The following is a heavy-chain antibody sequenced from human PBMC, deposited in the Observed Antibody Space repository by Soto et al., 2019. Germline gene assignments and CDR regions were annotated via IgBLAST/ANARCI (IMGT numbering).Heavy chain of an antibody. Sequence: QVQRVQSGTEVKKPGASVKVSCKASGYRVTQYVIHWVRQAPGQRLEWMGWIGAGDGKTYYSQNFQGRVTITKDTSASTVYMELSSLVSEDTAVYYCVRDYASDSGFHLDFWGQGTLVTVSS. D-gene: IGHD3-22*01. CDR1: GYRVTQYV. CDR3: VRDYASDSGFHLDF. V-gene: IGHV1-3*01. J-gene: IGHJ4*02. CDR2: IGAGDGKT.